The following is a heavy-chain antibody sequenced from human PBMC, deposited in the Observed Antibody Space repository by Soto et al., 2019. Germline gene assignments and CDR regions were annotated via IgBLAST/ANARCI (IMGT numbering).Heavy chain of an antibody. CDR1: GFTFSSYA. J-gene: IGHJ6*02. Sequence: QVKLVESGGGVGQPGRSLRLSCAASGFTFSSYAMHWVRQAPGKGLEWVAVISYDGSNKYYADSVKGRFTISRDNSKNTLYLQMNSLRAEDTAVYYCARDGDVVVVAATGHYYYGMDVWGQGTTVTVSS. V-gene: IGHV3-30-3*01. CDR3: ARDGDVVVVAATGHYYYGMDV. CDR2: ISYDGSNK. D-gene: IGHD2-15*01.